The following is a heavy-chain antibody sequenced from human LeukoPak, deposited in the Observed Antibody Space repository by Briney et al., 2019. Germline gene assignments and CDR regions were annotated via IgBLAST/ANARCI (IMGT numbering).Heavy chain of an antibody. D-gene: IGHD3-10*01. V-gene: IGHV3-15*01. CDR3: TTDLGLTMIRGVLVS. CDR1: GFSFTNAW. Sequence: GGSLRLSCADSGFSFTNAWMSWVRQAPGKGLEWVGRIKNKGDGETTDYAAPVKGRFTLSRDDSKATLYLQMNSLQTEDTAVYYCTTDLGLTMIRGVLVSWGRETPVTVSS. J-gene: IGHJ4*02. CDR2: IKNKGDGETT.